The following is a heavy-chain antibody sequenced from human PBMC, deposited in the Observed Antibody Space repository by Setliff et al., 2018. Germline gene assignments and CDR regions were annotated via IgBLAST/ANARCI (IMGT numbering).Heavy chain of an antibody. CDR3: AGGGGWIQLFDY. Sequence: NPSETLSLTCTVSSGSISSDNYYWGWIRQPPGKGLEWIGTLSYNGNAYYTPSLKSRVTISVDTSENQFSLKLNSVTAADTAVYYCAGGGGWIQLFDYWGLGTQVTVSS. CDR2: LSYNGNA. J-gene: IGHJ4*02. D-gene: IGHD5-18*01. V-gene: IGHV4-39*01. CDR1: SGSISSDNYY.